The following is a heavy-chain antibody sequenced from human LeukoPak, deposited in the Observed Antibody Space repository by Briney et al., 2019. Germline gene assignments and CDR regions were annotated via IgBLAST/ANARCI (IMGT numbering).Heavy chain of an antibody. CDR2: ISTYNGNT. J-gene: IGHJ4*02. CDR3: ARVAEDYGDPHFDN. D-gene: IGHD4-17*01. V-gene: IGHV1-18*04. Sequence: ASVKVSCKAFGYTFATNGISWVRQAPGQGLEWMGWISTYNGNTNYAQKLQGRVTMTTDTSTSTAYMELRSLRSDDTAVYYCARVAEDYGDPHFDNWGQGTLVTVSS. CDR1: GYTFATNG.